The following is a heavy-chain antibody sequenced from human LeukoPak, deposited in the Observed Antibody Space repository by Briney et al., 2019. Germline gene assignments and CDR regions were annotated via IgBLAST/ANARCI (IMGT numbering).Heavy chain of an antibody. V-gene: IGHV3-23*01. CDR3: AKDEVVAGTAILDY. CDR2: ISHDGGTP. J-gene: IGHJ4*02. D-gene: IGHD6-19*01. CDR1: GFTFSSYA. Sequence: GGSLRLSCAASGFTFSSYAMSWVRQAPGKGLEWVSAISHDGGTPYYADSVKGRFTISRDNSKNTLYLQMNSLRAEDTAVYYCAKDEVVAGTAILDYWGQGTLVIVSS.